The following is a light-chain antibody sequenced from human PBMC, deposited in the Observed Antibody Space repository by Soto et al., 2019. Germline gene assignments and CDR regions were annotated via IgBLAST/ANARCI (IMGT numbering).Light chain of an antibody. J-gene: IGKJ1*01. CDR2: GAS. V-gene: IGKV3-20*01. Sequence: EIVLTQSPGTLSLSPGERATLSCRASQGVSSSYLAWYQQKRGQAPRLLIYGASIRAPGIPARFSGSGSGKDSTLTISRLEPKNVAVDYCQQYGNSPRTFGQGTKRDI. CDR1: QGVSSSY. CDR3: QQYGNSPRT.